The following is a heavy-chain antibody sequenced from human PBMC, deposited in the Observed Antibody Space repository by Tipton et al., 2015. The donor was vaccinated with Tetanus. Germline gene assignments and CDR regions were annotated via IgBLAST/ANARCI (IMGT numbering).Heavy chain of an antibody. D-gene: IGHD3-16*01. V-gene: IGHV4-31*02. CDR3: ARDQGGGRVARLNWFDP. CDR1: GGSINSGGYF. CDR2: IYYSGTT. Sequence: LRLSCTVSGGSINSGGYFWNWLRQYPGKGLEWIGYIYYSGTTHYNPSLKSRLAMSVDVSKNQFSLNLTSVTAADAAVYYCARDQGGGRVARLNWFDPWGPGTLVTVSA. J-gene: IGHJ5*02.